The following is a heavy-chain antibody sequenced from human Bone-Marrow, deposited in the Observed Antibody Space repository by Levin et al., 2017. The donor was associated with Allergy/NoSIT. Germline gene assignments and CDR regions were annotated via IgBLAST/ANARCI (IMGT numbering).Heavy chain of an antibody. CDR3: TRDPRRGYDFWSGYYKPNPYYMDV. V-gene: IGHV3-49*04. D-gene: IGHD3-3*01. CDR2: IRSKAYGGTT. CDR1: GFTFGDYA. Sequence: PGGSLRLSCTASGFTFGDYAMSWVRQAPGKGLEWVGFIRSKAYGGTTEYAASVKGRFTISRDDSKSIAYLQMNSLKTEDTAVYYCTRDPRRGYDFWSGYYKPNPYYMDVWGKGTTVTVSS. J-gene: IGHJ6*03.